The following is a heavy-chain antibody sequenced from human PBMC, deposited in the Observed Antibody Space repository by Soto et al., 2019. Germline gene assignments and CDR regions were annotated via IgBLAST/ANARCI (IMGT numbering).Heavy chain of an antibody. V-gene: IGHV1-3*01. CDR2: INAGNGNR. D-gene: IGHD2-15*01. CDR3: AREPSCSGGSCNSNWFDP. J-gene: IGHJ5*02. Sequence: SMKVSSKASGSTFTSYAIHWVRQATRERLEEMGWINAGNGNRKYSQKFQGRVTITRDTSASTAYMELSSLRSEDTAVYYCAREPSCSGGSCNSNWFDPWGQGSLVTVSS. CDR1: GSTFTSYA.